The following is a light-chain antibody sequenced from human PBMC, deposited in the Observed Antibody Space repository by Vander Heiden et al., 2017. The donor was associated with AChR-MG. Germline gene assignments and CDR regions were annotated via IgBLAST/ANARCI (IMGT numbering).Light chain of an antibody. V-gene: IGLV3-1*01. CDR1: KLGDKY. CDR3: QAWDSSTVV. Sequence: SYELTQPPSLPVSPGQTASITCSGDKLGDKYACWYQQQPGLSPVLVIYQDSRRPSGIPERFSSSTSGNTATLTISGTQAMDEADYYCQAWDSSTVVFGGGTKLTVL. J-gene: IGLJ2*01. CDR2: QDS.